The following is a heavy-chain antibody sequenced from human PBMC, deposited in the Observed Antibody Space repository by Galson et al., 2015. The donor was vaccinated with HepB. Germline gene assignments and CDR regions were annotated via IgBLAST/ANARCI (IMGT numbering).Heavy chain of an antibody. CDR1: GGSIRDYY. Sequence: SETLSLTCTFSGGSIRDYYWSWIRQPPGKGLEWIGYIYYSGSTNYNRSLKSRVTISVDTSKNQFSLKLRSVTAADTAVYYCARGGYGYDFDYWGQGTLVTVS. D-gene: IGHD5-18*01. V-gene: IGHV4-59*01. CDR2: IYYSGST. J-gene: IGHJ4*02. CDR3: ARGGYGYDFDY.